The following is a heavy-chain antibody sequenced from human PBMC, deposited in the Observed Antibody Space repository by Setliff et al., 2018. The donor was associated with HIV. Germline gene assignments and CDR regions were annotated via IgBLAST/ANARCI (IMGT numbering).Heavy chain of an antibody. CDR1: GYTFTNSD. CDR3: ARGHLDYNYWEDILGNWFDP. D-gene: IGHD3-9*01. V-gene: IGHV1-8*02. J-gene: IGHJ5*02. Sequence: VASVKVSCKASGYTFTNSDINWVRQAPGQGLEWMGWMNPKSGNTGYAQKFQGRVTMTSNTFIGTAYMELSSLTSEDTAVYYCARGHLDYNYWEDILGNWFDPWGQGTLVTVSS. CDR2: MNPKSGNT.